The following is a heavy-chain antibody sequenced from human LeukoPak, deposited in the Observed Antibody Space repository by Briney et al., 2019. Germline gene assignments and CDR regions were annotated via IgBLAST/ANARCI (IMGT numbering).Heavy chain of an antibody. Sequence: SETLSLTCTVSGGSISSGDYYWSWIRQPPGKGLEWIGYIYYSGSTYYNPSLKSRVTISVDTSKNQFSLKLSSVTAADTAVYYCARDIPANDYSNNGEVGTDNWFDPWGQGTLVTVSS. CDR3: ARDIPANDYSNNGEVGTDNWFDP. J-gene: IGHJ5*02. D-gene: IGHD4-11*01. V-gene: IGHV4-30-4*08. CDR2: IYYSGST. CDR1: GGSISSGDYY.